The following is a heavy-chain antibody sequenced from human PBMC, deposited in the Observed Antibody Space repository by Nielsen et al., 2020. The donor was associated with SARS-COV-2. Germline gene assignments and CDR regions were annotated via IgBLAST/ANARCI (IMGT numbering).Heavy chain of an antibody. Sequence: GESLKISCAASGFTFSSYAMHWVRQAPGKGLEWVAVIWYDGGNEYYADSVKGRFTISRDNSKNTLYVQMNSLRAEDTAVYFCAKGCVYMEYFDHWGQGTLVTVSS. CDR1: GFTFSSYA. J-gene: IGHJ1*01. V-gene: IGHV3-33*06. D-gene: IGHD5-18*01. CDR2: IWYDGGNE. CDR3: AKGCVYMEYFDH.